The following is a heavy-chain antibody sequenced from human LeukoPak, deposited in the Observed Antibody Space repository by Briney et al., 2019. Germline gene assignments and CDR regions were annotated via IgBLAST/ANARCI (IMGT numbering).Heavy chain of an antibody. CDR3: ARAEGRYYDSRGFDY. CDR2: IIPIFGTA. CDR1: GGTFSSYA. V-gene: IGHV1-69*01. J-gene: IGHJ4*02. D-gene: IGHD3-22*01. Sequence: ASVKVSCKASGGTFSSYAISWVRQAPGQGLEWMGGIIPIFGTANYAQKFQGRVTITADESTSTAYMELSSLRSEDTAVYYCARAEGRYYDSRGFDYWGQGTLVTVPS.